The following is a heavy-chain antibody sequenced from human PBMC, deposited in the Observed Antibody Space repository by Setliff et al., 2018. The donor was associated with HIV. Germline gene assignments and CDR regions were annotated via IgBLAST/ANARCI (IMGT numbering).Heavy chain of an antibody. V-gene: IGHV4-34*01. CDR1: GGSFSGYN. D-gene: IGHD4-17*01. CDR3: VRDDYGYNGKGFDY. J-gene: IGHJ4*02. Sequence: SSETLSLTCAVYGGSFSGYNWSWIRQPPGKGLEWIGEINHSGSTNYNPSLKTRVTISIDTSNNQISLRLSSVTAADTAMYYCVRDDYGYNGKGFDYWGPGTLVTVSS. CDR2: INHSGST.